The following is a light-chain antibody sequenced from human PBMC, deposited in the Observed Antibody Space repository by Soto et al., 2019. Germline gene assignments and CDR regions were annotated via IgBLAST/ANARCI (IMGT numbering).Light chain of an antibody. CDR2: GAS. V-gene: IGKV3-20*01. CDR3: QQYGNSPYT. CDR1: QSVSSSY. Sequence: IVLTQSPGTLSLSPGERATLSCRASQSVSSSYLAWYQQKPGQAPRLLIYGASSRATGIPDRFTGSGSGTDFTLTISRLEPEDFAVFYCQQYGNSPYTFGQGTKVDI. J-gene: IGKJ2*01.